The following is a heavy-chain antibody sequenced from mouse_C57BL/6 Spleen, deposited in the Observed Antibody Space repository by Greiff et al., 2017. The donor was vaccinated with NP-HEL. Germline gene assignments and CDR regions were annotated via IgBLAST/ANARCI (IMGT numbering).Heavy chain of an antibody. V-gene: IGHV1-69*01. D-gene: IGHD1-1*01. CDR1: GYTFTSYW. CDR3: ARSITTVVAPPFDY. CDR2: IDPSDSYT. Sequence: QVQLQQPGAELVMPGASVKLSCKASGYTFTSYWMHWVKQRPGQGLEWIGEIDPSDSYTNYNQKFKGKSTLTVDKSSSTAYMQLSSLTSEDSAVYYCARSITTVVAPPFDYWGQGTTLTVSS. J-gene: IGHJ2*01.